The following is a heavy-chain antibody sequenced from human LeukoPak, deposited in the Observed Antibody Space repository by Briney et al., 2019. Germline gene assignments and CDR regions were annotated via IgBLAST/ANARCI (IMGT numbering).Heavy chain of an antibody. CDR3: ARDCDWFDP. J-gene: IGHJ5*02. V-gene: IGHV4-34*01. CDR2: INHSGGT. Sequence: PSETLSLTCAVYGGSFSGYYWSWIRQPPGKGLEWIGEINHSGGTNYNPSLKSRVTISVDTSKNQFSLKLSSVTAADTAVYYCARDCDWFDPWGQGTLVTVSS. CDR1: GGSFSGYY. D-gene: IGHD2-21*01.